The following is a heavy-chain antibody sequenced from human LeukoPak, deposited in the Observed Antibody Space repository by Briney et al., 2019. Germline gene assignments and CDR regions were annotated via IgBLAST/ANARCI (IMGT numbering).Heavy chain of an antibody. D-gene: IGHD4-17*01. V-gene: IGHV3-30-3*01. J-gene: IGHJ4*02. CDR2: ISYDGSNK. CDR3: ARALGHKKLYGDDIDY. Sequence: PGRSLRLSCAASGFTFSSYAMHWVRQAPGKGLEWVAVISYDGSNKYYADSVKRRFTISRDNSKNTLYLRMNSLRAEDTAVYYCARALGHKKLYGDDIDYWGQGTLVSVSS. CDR1: GFTFSSYA.